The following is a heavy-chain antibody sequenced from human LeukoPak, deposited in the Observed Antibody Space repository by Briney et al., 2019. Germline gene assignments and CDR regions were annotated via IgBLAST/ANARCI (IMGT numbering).Heavy chain of an antibody. J-gene: IGHJ6*03. CDR2: IYHSGST. V-gene: IGHV4-38-2*02. Sequence: SETLSLTCTVSGYSISSGYYWGWIRQPPGKGLEWIGSIYHSGSTYYNPSLQSRVTISVDTSKNQFSLKLSSVTAADTAVYYCARGLDPPSGDHMDVWGKGTTVTVSS. CDR3: ARGLDPPSGDHMDV. CDR1: GYSISSGYY. D-gene: IGHD3-10*01.